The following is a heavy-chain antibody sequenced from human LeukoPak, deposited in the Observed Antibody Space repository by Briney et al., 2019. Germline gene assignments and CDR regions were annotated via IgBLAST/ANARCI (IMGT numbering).Heavy chain of an antibody. CDR2: IYYSGST. J-gene: IGHJ4*02. Sequence: SETLSLTCTVSGGSVSSGNYYWSWIRQPPGKGLEWIGYIYYSGSTDYNPSLKSRVTISVDTSKNQFSLKLSSVTAADTAVYYCARGGNYRPFDYWGRGTLVTVSS. CDR3: ARGGNYRPFDY. V-gene: IGHV4-61*01. CDR1: GGSVSSGNYY. D-gene: IGHD4-23*01.